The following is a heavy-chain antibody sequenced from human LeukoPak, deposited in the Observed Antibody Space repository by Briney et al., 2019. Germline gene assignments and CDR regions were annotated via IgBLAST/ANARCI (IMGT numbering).Heavy chain of an antibody. CDR2: IGASGEST. CDR1: GFTFSVAA. D-gene: IGHD5-24*01. Sequence: TGGSLRLSCAASGFTFSVAAMTWVRQALGKGLEWVSLIGASGESTYYADSVKDRFTISRDNSKNTLSLQMNSLRVEDTAMYFCAKDIQLSTWGLGTMVSVSS. CDR3: AKDIQLST. V-gene: IGHV3-23*01. J-gene: IGHJ3*01.